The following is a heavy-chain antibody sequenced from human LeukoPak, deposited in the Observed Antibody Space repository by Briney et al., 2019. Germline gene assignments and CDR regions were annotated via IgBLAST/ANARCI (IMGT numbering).Heavy chain of an antibody. CDR3: ARDAYPRGCSSGWSHSY. CDR1: GYTFTSYG. CDR2: ISAYNGNT. V-gene: IGHV1-18*01. J-gene: IGHJ4*02. Sequence: ASVKVSCKASGYTFTSYGISWVRQAPGQGLEWMGWISAYNGNTNYAQKLQGRVTMTTDTSTSTAYMELRSLRSDDTAVYYCARDAYPRGCSSGWSHSYWGQGTLVTVSS. D-gene: IGHD6-19*01.